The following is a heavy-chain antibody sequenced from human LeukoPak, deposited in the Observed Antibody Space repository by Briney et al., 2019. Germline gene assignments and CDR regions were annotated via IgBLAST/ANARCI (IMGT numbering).Heavy chain of an antibody. D-gene: IGHD3-10*01. J-gene: IGHJ4*02. Sequence: SETLSLTCAVYGGSFSGYYWSWIRQPPGKGLEWIGEINYSGSTNYNPSLKRRVTISVDTSKNQFSLKLSSVTAADTAVYYCARRRGYYYGSGNLNWGQGTLVTVSS. CDR3: ARRRGYYYGSGNLN. V-gene: IGHV4-34*01. CDR2: INYSGST. CDR1: GGSFSGYY.